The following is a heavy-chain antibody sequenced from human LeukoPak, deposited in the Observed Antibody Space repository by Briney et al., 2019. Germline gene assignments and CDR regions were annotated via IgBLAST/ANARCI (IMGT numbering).Heavy chain of an antibody. D-gene: IGHD2-8*02. Sequence: PGGSLRLSCAASGFTFSSYSMNWVRQAPGKGLEWVSSISSSSSYIYYADSVKGRFTISRDNAKNSLYLQMNSLRAEDTAVYYCARAPATNEWWCMDYWGQGTLVTVSS. CDR1: GFTFSSYS. CDR2: ISSSSSYI. J-gene: IGHJ4*02. V-gene: IGHV3-21*01. CDR3: ARAPATNEWWCMDY.